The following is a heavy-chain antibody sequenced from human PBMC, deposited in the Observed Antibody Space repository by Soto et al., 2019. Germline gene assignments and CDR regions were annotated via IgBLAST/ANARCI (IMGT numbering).Heavy chain of an antibody. CDR1: GFTFSSHA. CDR3: AKAALSSSWYEFDY. D-gene: IGHD6-13*01. CDR2: ISSGGGNT. Sequence: GGSLRLSCAASGFTFSSHAMIWVRQAPGKGLEWVSTISSGGGNTYYADSVKGRFTISRDNSKNTLYLQMNSLRVEDTAVYYCAKAALSSSWYEFDYWGQGTLVTVSS. V-gene: IGHV3-23*01. J-gene: IGHJ4*02.